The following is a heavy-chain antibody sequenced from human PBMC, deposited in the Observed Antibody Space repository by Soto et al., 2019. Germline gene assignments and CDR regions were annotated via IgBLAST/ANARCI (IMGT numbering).Heavy chain of an antibody. Sequence: QVQLVQSGAEVKKPESSVKVSCKAPVGTFSTYAISWVRQAPGQGLEWMGGIIPMFGTANYAQRFQDRVTITADESTNTVYRELSSLRSEDTAVYFCASGIQLWLRRINNGYSGWGQGTLVTVSS. CDR1: VGTFSTYA. J-gene: IGHJ4*02. D-gene: IGHD5-18*01. CDR3: ASGIQLWLRRINNGYSG. CDR2: IIPMFGTA. V-gene: IGHV1-69*12.